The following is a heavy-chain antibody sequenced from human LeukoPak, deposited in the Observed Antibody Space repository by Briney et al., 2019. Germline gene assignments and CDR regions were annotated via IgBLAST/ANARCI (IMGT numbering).Heavy chain of an antibody. CDR1: GYSITTNYY. CDR2: VYHNGET. CDR3: VTPRSWELSDMAV. V-gene: IGHV4-38-2*02. J-gene: IGHJ6*03. D-gene: IGHD1-26*01. Sequence: SETLSLTCTVSGYSITTNYYWAWTRQSPGTGVEGIGSVYHNGETYYHPSLKSRVIISVATSKNEFSLRLTSVTAADTAVYYCVTPRSWELSDMAVWGKGTTVIVSS.